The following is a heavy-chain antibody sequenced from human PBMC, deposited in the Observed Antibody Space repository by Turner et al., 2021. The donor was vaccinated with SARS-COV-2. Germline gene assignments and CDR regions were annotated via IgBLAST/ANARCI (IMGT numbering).Heavy chain of an antibody. Sequence: EVQLVVFGGGLVMSGGSLIHSCPPSGFTFSSYSMNCVRQAQGKGLEWVSPSRSSGSDIYNADSVKGRFTISRDNAKITMYLQMNSMRVEVKAMYYCAGASWHYYDSSGYYPDAFDIWGQGTMVTVSS. V-gene: IGHV3-21*01. D-gene: IGHD3-22*01. J-gene: IGHJ3*02. CDR1: GFTFSSYS. CDR3: AGASWHYYDSSGYYPDAFDI. CDR2: SRSSGSDI.